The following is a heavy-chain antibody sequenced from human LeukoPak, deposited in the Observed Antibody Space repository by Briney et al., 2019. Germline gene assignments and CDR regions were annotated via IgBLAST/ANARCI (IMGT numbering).Heavy chain of an antibody. D-gene: IGHD4-17*01. Sequence: ASVKVSCKASGYTFTGYYIHWVRQAPGQGLEWVGWINPNSGGTNYAQKFQGRVTMTRDTSISTAYMELSRLRSDDTAVYYCARDTVPGGDYVGYYYYYGMDVWGQGTTVTVSS. V-gene: IGHV1-2*02. J-gene: IGHJ6*02. CDR1: GYTFTGYY. CDR2: INPNSGGT. CDR3: ARDTVPGGDYVGYYYYYGMDV.